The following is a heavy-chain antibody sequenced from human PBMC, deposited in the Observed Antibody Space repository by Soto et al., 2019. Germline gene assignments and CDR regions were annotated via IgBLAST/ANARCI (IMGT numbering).Heavy chain of an antibody. J-gene: IGHJ4*02. V-gene: IGHV1-69*01. CDR2: IIPMFSSS. Sequence: QVQLVQSGAEVKKPGSSVKVSCTASGGTFSDYAFSWVRQAPGQGLEWMGGIIPMFSSSSFAQKFQGRHTIIADDSTSTGYISLSSLGCAFTAMYYCAKDIGFQQHLFVFDLWGPGTLVTCSS. CDR1: GGTFSDYA. D-gene: IGHD3-10*02. CDR3: AKDIGFQQHLFVFDL.